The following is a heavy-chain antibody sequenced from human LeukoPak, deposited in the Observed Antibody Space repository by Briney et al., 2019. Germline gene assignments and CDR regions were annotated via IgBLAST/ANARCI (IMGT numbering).Heavy chain of an antibody. D-gene: IGHD6-19*01. V-gene: IGHV1-2*02. CDR2: INPNSGGT. Sequence: ASVKVSCKASGYTFTGCYMHWVRQAPGQGLEWMGWINPNSGGTNYAQKFQGRVTMTRDTSISTAYMELSRLRSDDTAVYYCAAQTSIAVADDAFDIWGQGTMVTVSS. J-gene: IGHJ3*02. CDR1: GYTFTGCY. CDR3: AAQTSIAVADDAFDI.